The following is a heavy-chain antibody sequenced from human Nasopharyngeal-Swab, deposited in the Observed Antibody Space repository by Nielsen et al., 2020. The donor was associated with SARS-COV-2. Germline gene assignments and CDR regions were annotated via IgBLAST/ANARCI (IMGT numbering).Heavy chain of an antibody. V-gene: IGHV4-39*07. CDR2: IYYSGST. CDR1: GGSISSSSYY. J-gene: IGHJ3*02. D-gene: IGHD3-3*01. Sequence: SETLSLTCTVSGGSISSSSYYWGWIRQPPGKGLEWIGSIYYSGSTYYNPSLKSRVTISVDTSKNQFSLKLSFVTAADTAVYYCASHPLADITIFGVVTRGAFDIWGQGTMVTVSS. CDR3: ASHPLADITIFGVVTRGAFDI.